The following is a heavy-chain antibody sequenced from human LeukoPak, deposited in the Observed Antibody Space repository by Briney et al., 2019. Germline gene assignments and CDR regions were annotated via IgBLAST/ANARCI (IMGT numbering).Heavy chain of an antibody. CDR1: GYTFTGYY. CDR2: INPNSGGT. V-gene: IGHV1-2*02. D-gene: IGHD2-2*01. Sequence: VASVKVSCKASGYTFTGYYMHWVRQAPGQGLEWMGWINPNSGGTNYAQKFQGRVTMTRDTSISTAYMELSRLRSDDTAVYYCARSRRYCSSTSCYSWFDRWGQGTLVTVSS. CDR3: ARSRRYCSSTSCYSWFDR. J-gene: IGHJ5*02.